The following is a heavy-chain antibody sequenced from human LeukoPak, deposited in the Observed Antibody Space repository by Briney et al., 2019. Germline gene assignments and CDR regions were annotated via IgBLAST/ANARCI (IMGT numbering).Heavy chain of an antibody. CDR1: GFTFSLYG. Sequence: PGRSLRLSCAASGFTFSLYGIHWVRQAPGKGLEWVSSIRRWCGSTYYADSVKGRFTISRDTSKNTLYLQMNSLRAEDTAVYYCAGGAPGPDCWAQGTLVTVSS. J-gene: IGHJ4*02. CDR2: IRRWCGST. D-gene: IGHD1-26*01. V-gene: IGHV3-23*01. CDR3: AGGAPGPDC.